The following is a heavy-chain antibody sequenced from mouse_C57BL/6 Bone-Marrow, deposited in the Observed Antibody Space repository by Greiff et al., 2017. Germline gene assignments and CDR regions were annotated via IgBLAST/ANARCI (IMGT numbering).Heavy chain of an antibody. CDR2: ISTYYGDA. D-gene: IGHD2-3*01. J-gene: IGHJ3*01. V-gene: IGHV1-67*01. CDR1: GYTFTDYA. Sequence: QVQLQQSGPELVRPGVSVKISCKGSGYTFTDYAMHWVKQSHAKSLEWIGVISTYYGDASYKQKVKDKATMTVDKSSSTAYIELARLTSEDSAVSYCARKYDGYYPPWFAYWGQGTLVTVSA. CDR3: ARKYDGYYPPWFAY.